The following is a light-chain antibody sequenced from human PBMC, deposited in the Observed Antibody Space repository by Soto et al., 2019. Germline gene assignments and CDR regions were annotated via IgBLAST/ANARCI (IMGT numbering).Light chain of an antibody. J-gene: IGKJ1*01. CDR3: HQYNTSPWT. V-gene: IGKV3-20*01. Sequence: EIVLTQFPGTLSLPPGESATLSCRASQNVHSAYLAWYQQKPGQSPRLLVYGVSSRATGIPDRFSGRGSGTDFTLTISRLEPEDFAVYYCHQYNTSPWTCGQGTKVDIK. CDR2: GVS. CDR1: QNVHSAY.